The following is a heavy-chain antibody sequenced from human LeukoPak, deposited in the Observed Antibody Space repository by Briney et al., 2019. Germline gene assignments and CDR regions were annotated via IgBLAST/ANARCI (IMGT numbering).Heavy chain of an antibody. CDR2: ISAYNGNT. J-gene: IGHJ6*03. CDR3: ARRQYQLLSGYYMDV. Sequence: ASVKVSCKASGYTFTSYGISWVRQAPGQGLEWMGWISAYNGNTNYAQKLQGRVTMTTDTSTSTAYMELRSLRSDDTAVYYCARRQYQLLSGYYMDVWSKGTTVTVSS. D-gene: IGHD2-2*01. CDR1: GYTFTSYG. V-gene: IGHV1-18*01.